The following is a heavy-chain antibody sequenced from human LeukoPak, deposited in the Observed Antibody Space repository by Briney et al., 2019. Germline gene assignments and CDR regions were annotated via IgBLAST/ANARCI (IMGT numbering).Heavy chain of an antibody. V-gene: IGHV3-7*01. CDR1: GFTFNGYW. D-gene: IGHD3-3*01. CDR2: IKQDGSEE. J-gene: IGHJ4*02. Sequence: GGSLRLSCAASGFTFNGYWMSWVRQAPGKGLEWVANIKQDGSEEYYVDSVRGRLTISRDNAENSLFLQMNRLRVEDTAVYYCTRDFGRSSYYFDFWGQGTLVTVSS. CDR3: TRDFGRSSYYFDF.